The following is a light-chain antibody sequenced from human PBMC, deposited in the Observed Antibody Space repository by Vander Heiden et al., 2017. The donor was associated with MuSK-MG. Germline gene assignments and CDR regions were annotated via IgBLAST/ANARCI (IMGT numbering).Light chain of an antibody. CDR3: CSYAGSYTFDV. V-gene: IGLV2-11*01. J-gene: IGLJ1*01. CDR2: DVS. CDR1: RSDGGGYNY. Sequence: QSALTQPRSVSGSPGQSVTISCTGTRSDGGGYNYVSWYQQHPGKPPNLRFYDVSKRPSGVPDRFSGSKSGTTASLTISGLQAEDEADYYCCSYAGSYTFDVFGTGTKVTVL.